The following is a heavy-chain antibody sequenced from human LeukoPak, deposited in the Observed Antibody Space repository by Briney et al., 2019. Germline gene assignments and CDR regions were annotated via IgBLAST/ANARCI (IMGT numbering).Heavy chain of an antibody. CDR3: AKKSYYYDTSVHWDYFDY. CDR1: GFTFSSYA. V-gene: IGHV3-23*01. D-gene: IGHD3-22*01. CDR2: ISGSGDST. J-gene: IGHJ4*02. Sequence: PGGSLRLSCAASGFTFSSYAMGWVRQAPGKGLGWVSAISGSGDSTYYADSVKGRFTISRDNSKNALYLQMNSLRAEDTAVYYCAKKSYYYDTSVHWDYFDYWGQGTLVTVSS.